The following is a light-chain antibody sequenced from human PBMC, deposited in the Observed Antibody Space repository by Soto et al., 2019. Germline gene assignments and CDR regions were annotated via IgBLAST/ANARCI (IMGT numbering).Light chain of an antibody. J-gene: IGLJ1*01. Sequence: VLTQPPSASGTPGQRVTISCSGSSSNIGSNTVNWYQQLPGTAPKLLIYSNTQRPSGVPDRFSGSKSGTSASLAISGLQSEDEADYYCAAWDDSLNGHVFGTGTKLTVL. CDR2: SNT. CDR3: AAWDDSLNGHV. CDR1: SSNIGSNT. V-gene: IGLV1-44*01.